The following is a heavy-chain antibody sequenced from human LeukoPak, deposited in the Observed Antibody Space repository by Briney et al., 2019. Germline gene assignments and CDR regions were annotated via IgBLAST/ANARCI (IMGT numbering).Heavy chain of an antibody. V-gene: IGHV4-59*12. Sequence: SETLSLTCTVSGGSISSYYWSWIRQPPGKGLEWIGYIYYSGSTNYNPSLKSRVTISVDTSKNQFSLKLSSVTAADTAVYYCARGIQYSSGFFDYWGQGSLVTVSS. CDR1: GGSISSYY. CDR2: IYYSGST. CDR3: ARGIQYSSGFFDY. D-gene: IGHD6-19*01. J-gene: IGHJ4*02.